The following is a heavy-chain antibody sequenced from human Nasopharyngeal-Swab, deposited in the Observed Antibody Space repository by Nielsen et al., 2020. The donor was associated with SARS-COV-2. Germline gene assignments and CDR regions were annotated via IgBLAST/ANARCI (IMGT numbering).Heavy chain of an antibody. CDR1: GFTFSSYW. V-gene: IGHV3-74*01. D-gene: IGHD3-3*01. CDR3: ASYFPSPLDFWNHLSVSHLLYYYGMDV. J-gene: IGHJ6*02. CDR2: INSDGSST. Sequence: GGYLRLSCAASGFTFSSYWMHWVRQAQGKGLEWVSRINSDGSSTSYADSVKGRFTISRDNAKNTLYLQMNGLRAEDTAVYYCASYFPSPLDFWNHLSVSHLLYYYGMDVWGQGTTVTVSS.